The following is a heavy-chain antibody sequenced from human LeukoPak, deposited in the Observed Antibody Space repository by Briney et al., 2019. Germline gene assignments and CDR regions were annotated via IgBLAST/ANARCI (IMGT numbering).Heavy chain of an antibody. J-gene: IGHJ4*02. Sequence: SETLSLTCTVSGGSISSSSYYWGWIRQPPGKGLEWIGSIYYSGSTYYNPSLKSRVTISVDTSKNQFSLKLTSVTAADTAVYYCASPAIVVVPAAMNYFDSWGQGPLVPLSS. CDR2: IYYSGST. V-gene: IGHV4-39*01. D-gene: IGHD2-2*01. CDR1: GGSISSSSYY. CDR3: ASPAIVVVPAAMNYFDS.